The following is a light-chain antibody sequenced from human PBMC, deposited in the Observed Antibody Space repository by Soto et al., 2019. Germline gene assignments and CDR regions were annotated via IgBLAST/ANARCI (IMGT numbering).Light chain of an antibody. CDR1: SFNVGGYNY. CDR2: DVS. V-gene: IGLV2-14*03. Sequence: QYALTQPASLSGSPGQSITISCTGTSFNVGGYNYVAWYQQHPGKAPKLMIYDVSNRPSGVSNRFSGSKSGNTASRTISGLQAEDEADYYCSSYRASSTTHYVFGTGTKLTVL. CDR3: SSYRASSTTHYV. J-gene: IGLJ1*01.